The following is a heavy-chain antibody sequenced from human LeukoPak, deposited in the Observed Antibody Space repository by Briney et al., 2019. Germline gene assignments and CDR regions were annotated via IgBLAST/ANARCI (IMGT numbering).Heavy chain of an antibody. CDR1: GGSINGYY. CDR2: IYYSGST. CDR3: ASSKSIVGATPFDY. V-gene: IGHV4-59*01. J-gene: IGHJ4*02. D-gene: IGHD1-26*01. Sequence: SETLSLTCTVSGGSINGYYWSWIRQPPGKGLEWIGYIYYSGSTNYNPSLKSRVTISVDTSKNQFSLKLSSVTAADTAVYYCASSKSIVGATPFDYWGQGTLVTVSS.